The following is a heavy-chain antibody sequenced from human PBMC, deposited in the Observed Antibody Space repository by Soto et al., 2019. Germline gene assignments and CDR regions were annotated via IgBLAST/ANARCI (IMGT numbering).Heavy chain of an antibody. J-gene: IGHJ4*02. V-gene: IGHV3-23*01. CDR3: AKGDRGTGCHS. Sequence: EVQLLESGGGLVQPGGSLRLSCAASGFTFNNYVMSWVRPAPGKGLEWVAAITGSGGNTYYPDSLKGRFTISRDNSKNTLYLQRNSVRVEDTALYHCAKGDRGTGCHSWSQGTLVAVSS. CDR1: GFTFNNYV. CDR2: ITGSGGNT. D-gene: IGHD2-8*02.